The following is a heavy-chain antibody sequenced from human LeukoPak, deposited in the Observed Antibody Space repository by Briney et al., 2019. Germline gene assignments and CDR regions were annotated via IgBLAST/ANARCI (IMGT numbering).Heavy chain of an antibody. CDR3: ARLSSGYYYAHFDY. D-gene: IGHD3-22*01. CDR1: GGSVSSRGYF. CDR2: IDYSGNS. J-gene: IGHJ4*02. V-gene: IGHV4-39*01. Sequence: SETLSLTCGVSGGSVSSRGYFWGWVRQAPGKGLEWIASIDYSGNSHYNASLNSRVSISVDTSKNEFSLKLSSVTAADTAVYYCARLSSGYYYAHFDYWGQGTLVTVSS.